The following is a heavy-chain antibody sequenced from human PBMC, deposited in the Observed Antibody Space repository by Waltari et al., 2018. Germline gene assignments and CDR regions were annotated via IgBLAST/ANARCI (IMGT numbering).Heavy chain of an antibody. CDR1: SSGYY. D-gene: IGHD4-17*01. CDR2: IYHSGST. Sequence: SSGYYWGWIRQPPGKGLEWIGSIYHSGSTYYNPSLKSRVTISVDTSKNQFSLKLSSVTAADTAVYYCARDTVTTNANVYYYGMDVWGQGTTVTVSS. V-gene: IGHV4-38-2*02. J-gene: IGHJ6*02. CDR3: ARDTVTTNANVYYYGMDV.